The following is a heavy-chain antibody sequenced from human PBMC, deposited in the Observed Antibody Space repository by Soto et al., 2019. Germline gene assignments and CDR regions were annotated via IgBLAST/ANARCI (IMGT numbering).Heavy chain of an antibody. Sequence: GSVKVSCKASGYTFTSYGISWVRQAPGQGLEWMGWISAYNDNTKYAQKSQGRVTMTTDTSTSTAYMELRDLRSDDTAVYYCARDCRSWVYPQHGVQGTLVTVTS. J-gene: IGHJ1*01. CDR1: GYTFTSYG. V-gene: IGHV1-18*01. CDR3: ARDCRSWVYPQH. D-gene: IGHD6-13*01. CDR2: ISAYNDNT.